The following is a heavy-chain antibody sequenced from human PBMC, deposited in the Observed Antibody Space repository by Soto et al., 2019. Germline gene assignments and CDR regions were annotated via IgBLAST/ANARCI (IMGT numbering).Heavy chain of an antibody. Sequence: PWRRPALTRAVYGGCVWGYFGGGVRQPPGEGLEWIGEINHSGSTNYNPSLKSRVTISVDTSKNQFSLKLSSVTAADTAVYYCARDKKELELRSDYYGMDVWGQGTTVTVSS. J-gene: IGHJ6*02. CDR1: GGCVWGYF. V-gene: IGHV4-34*01. D-gene: IGHD1-7*01. CDR3: ARDKKELELRSDYYGMDV. CDR2: INHSGST.